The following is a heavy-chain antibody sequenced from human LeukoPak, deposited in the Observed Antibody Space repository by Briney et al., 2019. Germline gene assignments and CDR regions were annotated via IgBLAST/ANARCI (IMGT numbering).Heavy chain of an antibody. CDR3: ARVSSGWYYDY. D-gene: IGHD6-19*01. CDR1: GSTFSSYA. CDR2: ISYDGSNK. V-gene: IGHV3-30-3*01. Sequence: GGSLRLSCAASGSTFSSYAMHWVRQAPGKGLEWVAVISYDGSNKYYADSVKGRFTISRDNSKNTLYLQMNSLRAEDTAVYYCARVSSGWYYDYWGQGTLVTVSS. J-gene: IGHJ4*02.